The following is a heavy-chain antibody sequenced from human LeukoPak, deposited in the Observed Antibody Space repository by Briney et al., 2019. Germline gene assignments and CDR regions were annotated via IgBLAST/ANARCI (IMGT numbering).Heavy chain of an antibody. J-gene: IGHJ3*02. Sequence: PGGSLRLSCAASGFTFSIYWMSWVRQAPGKGLEWVANIKQDGSEKYYVDSVKGRFTISRDNAKNSLYLQMNSLRAEDTAVYYCARDYSITGTNGAFDIWGQGTMVTVSS. CDR1: GFTFSIYW. CDR3: ARDYSITGTNGAFDI. V-gene: IGHV3-7*01. D-gene: IGHD1-20*01. CDR2: IKQDGSEK.